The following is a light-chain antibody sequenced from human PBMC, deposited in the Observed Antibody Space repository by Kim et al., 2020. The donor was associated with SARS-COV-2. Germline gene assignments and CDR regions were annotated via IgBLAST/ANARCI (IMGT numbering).Light chain of an antibody. CDR2: EVN. Sequence: QSALTQPASVSGSPGQSITISCTGASSDVGSYNLVSWYQHHPGKAPKLMIYEVNKRPSGVSNHFSGSKSGKTASLTISGLQAEDEADYFCCSYAGRSTWVFGGGTKVTVL. CDR1: SSDVGSYNL. J-gene: IGLJ2*01. CDR3: CSYAGRSTWV. V-gene: IGLV2-23*02.